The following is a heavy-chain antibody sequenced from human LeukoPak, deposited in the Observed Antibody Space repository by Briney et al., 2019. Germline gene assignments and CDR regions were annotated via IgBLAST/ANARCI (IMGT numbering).Heavy chain of an antibody. CDR1: GGSISSGGYY. V-gene: IGHV4-31*03. J-gene: IGHJ4*02. CDR3: ARGFLGSAPYLYSSGWQKLAYYFDY. CDR2: IYYSGST. Sequence: PSQTLSLTCTVSGGSISSGGYYWSWIRQHPGKGLEWIGYIYYSGSTYYNPSLKSRVTISEDTSKNQFSLKLSSVTAADTAVYYCARGFLGSAPYLYSSGWQKLAYYFDYWGQGTLVTVSS. D-gene: IGHD6-19*01.